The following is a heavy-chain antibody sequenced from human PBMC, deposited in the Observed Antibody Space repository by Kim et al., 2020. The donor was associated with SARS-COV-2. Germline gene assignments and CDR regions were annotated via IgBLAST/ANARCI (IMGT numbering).Heavy chain of an antibody. V-gene: IGHV5-51*01. D-gene: IGHD6-19*01. Sequence: RYNPSFQGQVTISVDKSISTAYLQWSSLKASDTAMYYCARGGWSSSRWFDPWGQGTLVTVSS. J-gene: IGHJ5*02. CDR3: ARGGWSSSRWFDP.